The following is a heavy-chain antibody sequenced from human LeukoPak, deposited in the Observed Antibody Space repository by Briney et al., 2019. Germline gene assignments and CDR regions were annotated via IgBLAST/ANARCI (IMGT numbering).Heavy chain of an antibody. CDR1: GGSISSGGYY. V-gene: IGHV4-31*03. D-gene: IGHD3-10*01. CDR3: ARERGDYYGSGSYYAEYYFDY. Sequence: PSQTLSLTCTVSGGSISSGGYYWSWIRQHPGKGLEWIGYIYYSGSTYYNPSLKSRVTISVDTSKNQFSLKLSSVTAADTAVYYCARERGDYYGSGSYYAEYYFDYWGQGTLVTVSS. CDR2: IYYSGST. J-gene: IGHJ4*02.